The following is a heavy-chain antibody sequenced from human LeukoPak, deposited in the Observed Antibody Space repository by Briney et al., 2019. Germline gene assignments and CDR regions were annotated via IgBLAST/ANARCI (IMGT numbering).Heavy chain of an antibody. CDR1: GGTFSSYA. Sequence: SSVKVSCKASGGTFSSYAISWVRQAPGQGLEWTGGIIPIFGTANYAQNFQGRVTITADESTSTAYMELSRLRSEDTAVYYCARGLYDFWSGFENWFDPWGQGTLVTVSS. J-gene: IGHJ5*02. CDR2: IIPIFGTA. CDR3: ARGLYDFWSGFENWFDP. V-gene: IGHV1-69*13. D-gene: IGHD3-3*01.